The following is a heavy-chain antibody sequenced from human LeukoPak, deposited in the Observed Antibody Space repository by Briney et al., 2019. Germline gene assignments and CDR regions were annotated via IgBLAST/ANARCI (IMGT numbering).Heavy chain of an antibody. V-gene: IGHV3-9*01. CDR3: AREPLEALAGTSDY. J-gene: IGHJ4*02. Sequence: GGSLRLSCVAFGFTFEDYAIHWVRQAPGKGLEWVSGITWNSGSTGYADSVKGRFTVSRDNAKNSLYLQMNSLRAEDTAVYYCAREPLEALAGTSDYWGQGTLVTVSS. CDR2: ITWNSGST. D-gene: IGHD6-19*01. CDR1: GFTFEDYA.